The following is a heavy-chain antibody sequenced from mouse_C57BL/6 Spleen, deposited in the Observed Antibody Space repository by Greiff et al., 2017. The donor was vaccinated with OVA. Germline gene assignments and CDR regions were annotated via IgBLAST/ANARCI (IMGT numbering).Heavy chain of an antibody. V-gene: IGHV1-55*01. Sequence: QVQLQQPGAELVKPGASVKMSCKASGYTFTSYWITWVKQRPGQGLEWIGDIYPGSGSTNYNEKFKSKATLTVDTSSSTAYMQLSSLTSEDSAVYYCARRENFYYYGSSYDYYAMGCWGQGTSVTVSS. CDR3: ARRENFYYYGSSYDYYAMGC. J-gene: IGHJ4*01. D-gene: IGHD1-1*01. CDR1: GYTFTSYW. CDR2: IYPGSGST.